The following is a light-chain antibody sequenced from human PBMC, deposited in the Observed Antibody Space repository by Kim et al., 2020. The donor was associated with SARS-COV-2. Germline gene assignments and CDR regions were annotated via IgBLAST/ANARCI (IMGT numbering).Light chain of an antibody. CDR3: CSYTGGPYV. V-gene: IGLV2-11*01. J-gene: IGLJ1*01. Sequence: QSALTQPRSVSGSPGQSVTISCTGTSGDVGGYSYVSWYQQNPVKAPKLMMYDVTKRPSGVPDRFSGSKSGNTASLTISGLQAEDEADYYCCSYTGGPYVFGTGTKVTVL. CDR2: DVT. CDR1: SGDVGGYSY.